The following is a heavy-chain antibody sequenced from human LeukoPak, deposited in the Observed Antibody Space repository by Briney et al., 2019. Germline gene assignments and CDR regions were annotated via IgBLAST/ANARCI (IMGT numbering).Heavy chain of an antibody. CDR1: GGSISSSSYY. Sequence: SETLSLTCTVSGGSISSSSYYWGWIRQPPGKGLEWIGSIYYSGSTYYNPSLKSRVTISVDTSKNQFSLKLSSVTAADTAVYYCARDVLDYWGQGTLVTVSS. CDR2: IYYSGST. V-gene: IGHV4-39*07. J-gene: IGHJ4*02. CDR3: ARDVLDY.